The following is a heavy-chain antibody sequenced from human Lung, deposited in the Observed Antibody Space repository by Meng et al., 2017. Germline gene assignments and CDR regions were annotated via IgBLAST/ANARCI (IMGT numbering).Heavy chain of an antibody. CDR3: TGVGHKNWFDS. J-gene: IGHJ5*01. V-gene: IGHV6-1*01. D-gene: IGHD2-21*01. Sequence: AQLPHSAPGTVKPSQLLSLPCPLAGTRFPSTRADWNWIWQSPSRGLEWLGRTYYRSKWYSDYATSVRSRITINADTTKNQFSLQLNSLTPEDTAVYYCTGVGHKNWFDSWGQGTLVTVSS. CDR2: TYYRSKWYS. CDR1: GTRFPSTRAD.